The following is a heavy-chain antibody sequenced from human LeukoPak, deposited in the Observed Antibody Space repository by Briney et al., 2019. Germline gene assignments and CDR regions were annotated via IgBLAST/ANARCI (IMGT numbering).Heavy chain of an antibody. CDR3: ARVITMVRGVRSYYFDY. CDR2: IIPIFGTA. J-gene: IGHJ4*02. Sequence: ASVKVSCKASGYTFTSYDINWVRQATGQGLEWMGGIIPIFGTANYAQKFQGRVTITADESTSTAYMELSSLRSEDTAVYYCARVITMVRGVRSYYFDYWGQGTLVTVSS. V-gene: IGHV1-69*13. D-gene: IGHD3-10*01. CDR1: GYTFTSYD.